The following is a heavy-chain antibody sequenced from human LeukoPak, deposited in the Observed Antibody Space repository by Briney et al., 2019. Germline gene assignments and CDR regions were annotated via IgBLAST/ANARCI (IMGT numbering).Heavy chain of an antibody. Sequence: GGSLRLSCEASGFTFTNAWMNWVRQAPGKGLEWVSYISSSSSTIYYADSVKGRFTISRDNAMNSVYLQMNSLRAEDTAVYYCARSKRNGFDIWGQGTMVTVSS. CDR1: GFTFTNAW. CDR3: ARSKRNGFDI. J-gene: IGHJ3*02. CDR2: ISSSSSTI. V-gene: IGHV3-48*01.